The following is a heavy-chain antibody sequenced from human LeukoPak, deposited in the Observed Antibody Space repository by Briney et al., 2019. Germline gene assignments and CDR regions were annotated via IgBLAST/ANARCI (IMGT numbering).Heavy chain of an antibody. CDR1: GYTFTSYG. V-gene: IGHV1-18*01. CDR3: ATDTSYSWYDTFGEY. CDR2: INASNGNT. J-gene: IGHJ4*02. D-gene: IGHD6-13*01. Sequence: ASVKVSCKASGYTFTSYGISWVRQAPGQGLEWMGWINASNGNTDYAQKFQGRVTMTTDTSTTTAYMELRSLRSDDTAVYYCATDTSYSWYDTFGEYWGQGTLVTVSS.